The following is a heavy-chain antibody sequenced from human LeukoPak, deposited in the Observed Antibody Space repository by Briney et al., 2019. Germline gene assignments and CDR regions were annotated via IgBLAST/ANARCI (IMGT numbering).Heavy chain of an antibody. CDR1: GFTLSSYA. CDR3: AKPAGIAPYGMDV. J-gene: IGHJ6*02. V-gene: IGHV3-23*01. D-gene: IGHD1-14*01. Sequence: PGGSLRLSCAASGFTLSSYAMSWVRQAPGKGLEWVSASGSGGSTYYADSVKGRFTISRDNSKNTLYLQMNSLRAEDTAVYYCAKPAGIAPYGMDVWGQGTTVTVSS. CDR2: SGSGGST.